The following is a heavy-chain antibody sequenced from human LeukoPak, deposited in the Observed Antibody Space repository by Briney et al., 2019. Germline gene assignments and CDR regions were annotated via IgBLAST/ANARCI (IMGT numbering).Heavy chain of an antibody. Sequence: SETLSLTCIVSGYSIISDYFWGWVRQPPGKGPEWIGSIFHSGSVYYNPSLKSRVTISIDPSKNRFSLKLTSVTAADTAIYYCARVVASTSIDSWGQGTLVTVSS. CDR1: GYSIISDYF. V-gene: IGHV4-38-2*02. D-gene: IGHD2-15*01. CDR2: IFHSGSV. J-gene: IGHJ4*02. CDR3: ARVVASTSIDS.